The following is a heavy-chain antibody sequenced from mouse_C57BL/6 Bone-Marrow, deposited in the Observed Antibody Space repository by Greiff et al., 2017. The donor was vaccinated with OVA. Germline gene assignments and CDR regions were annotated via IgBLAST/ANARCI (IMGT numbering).Heavy chain of an antibody. CDR1: GYTFTSYG. CDR2: IYPRSGNT. D-gene: IGHD3-2*02. Sequence: QVQLKQSGAELARPGASVKLSCKASGYTFTSYGISWVKQRTGQGLEWIGEIYPRSGNTYYNEKFKGKATLTADKSSSTAYMELRSLTSEDSAVYFCARSGQLRLPAWFAYWGQGTLVTVSA. J-gene: IGHJ3*01. CDR3: ARSGQLRLPAWFAY. V-gene: IGHV1-81*01.